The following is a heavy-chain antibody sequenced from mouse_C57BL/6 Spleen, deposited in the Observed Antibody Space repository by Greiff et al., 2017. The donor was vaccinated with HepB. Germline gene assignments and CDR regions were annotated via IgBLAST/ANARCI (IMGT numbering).Heavy chain of an antibody. CDR2: INPNNGGT. CDR1: GYTFTDYY. D-gene: IGHD2-1*01. CDR3: AIYYCNYRYYFDY. Sequence: VQLQQSGPELVKPGASVKISCKASGYTFTDYYMNWVKQSHGKSLEWIGDINPNNGGTSYNQKFKGKATLTVDKSSSTAYMELRSLTSEDSAVYYCAIYYCNYRYYFDYWGQGTTLTVSS. V-gene: IGHV1-26*01. J-gene: IGHJ2*01.